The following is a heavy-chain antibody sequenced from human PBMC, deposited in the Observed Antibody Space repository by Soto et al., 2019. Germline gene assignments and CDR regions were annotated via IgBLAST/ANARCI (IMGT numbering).Heavy chain of an antibody. Sequence: QVQLVQSGAEVKKPGSSVKVSCKASGGTFSTYTITWVRQAPGHGLEWMGRIITIIGIINYAQKFQGRVTIRADKFTVTAYMELTGLRSDDTAVYYCAGDPDSHYNDSHASSYPWGQGTLVTVSS. D-gene: IGHD4-4*01. CDR3: AGDPDSHYNDSHASSYP. V-gene: IGHV1-69*08. CDR1: GGTFSTYT. CDR2: IITIIGII. J-gene: IGHJ5*02.